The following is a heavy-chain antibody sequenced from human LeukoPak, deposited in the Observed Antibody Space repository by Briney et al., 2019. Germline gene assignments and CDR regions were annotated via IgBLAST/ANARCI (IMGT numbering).Heavy chain of an antibody. CDR2: IYTVGNT. Sequence: GGSLRLSCAASGFTVSSSYMSWVRQAPGRGLEWVSVIYTVGNTYYAESVKGRFTISRDNSKNTLYLQMNSLRAEDTAVYCCARGYSYGYLEFWGQGTLVTVSS. J-gene: IGHJ4*02. CDR1: GFTVSSSY. V-gene: IGHV3-53*01. D-gene: IGHD5-18*01. CDR3: ARGYSYGYLEF.